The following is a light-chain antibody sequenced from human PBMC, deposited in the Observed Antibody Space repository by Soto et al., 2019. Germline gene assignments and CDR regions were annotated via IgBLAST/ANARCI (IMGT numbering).Light chain of an antibody. Sequence: QSALTQPASVSGSPGQSITFSCTGTTSDIGGYKFVSWYQQHPGKAPKLIIYEVTNRPSGVSNRFSGSKSGNTASLTISGLQAEDEADYYCNSYTTSSTLVFGTGTNQTVL. CDR3: NSYTTSSTLV. J-gene: IGLJ1*01. CDR1: TSDIGGYKF. CDR2: EVT. V-gene: IGLV2-14*01.